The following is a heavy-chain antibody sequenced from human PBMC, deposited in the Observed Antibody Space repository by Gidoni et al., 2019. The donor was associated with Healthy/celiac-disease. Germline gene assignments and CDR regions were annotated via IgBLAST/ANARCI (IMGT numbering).Heavy chain of an antibody. J-gene: IGHJ4*02. CDR2: ISYDGSNK. CDR3: AKAALYYYDSSGYGFFDY. V-gene: IGHV3-30*18. D-gene: IGHD3-22*01. Sequence: QVQLVESGGGVVQPGRSLRLSCAASGFTFSSSGMHWVRQAPGKGLEWVAVISYDGSNKYYADSVKGRFTISRDNSKNTLYLQMNSLRAEDTAVYYCAKAALYYYDSSGYGFFDYWGQGTLVTVSS. CDR1: GFTFSSSG.